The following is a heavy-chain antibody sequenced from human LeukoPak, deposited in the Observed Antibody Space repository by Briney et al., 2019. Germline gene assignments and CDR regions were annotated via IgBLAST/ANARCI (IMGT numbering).Heavy chain of an antibody. CDR2: IKQDGSEK. CDR3: ARGPYNWNWAYYFDY. J-gene: IGHJ4*02. D-gene: IGHD1-7*01. Sequence: PGGSLRLSCAASGFTFSSYWMSWVRQAPGKGLEWVAHIKQDGSEKYYVDSVKGRFTISRDNAKNSLYLQMNSLRAEDTAVYYCARGPYNWNWAYYFDYWGQGTLVTVSS. V-gene: IGHV3-7*01. CDR1: GFTFSSYW.